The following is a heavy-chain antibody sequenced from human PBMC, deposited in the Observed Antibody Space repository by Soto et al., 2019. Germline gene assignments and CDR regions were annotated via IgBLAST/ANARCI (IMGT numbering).Heavy chain of an antibody. D-gene: IGHD6-13*01. Sequence: GGSLRLSCAASGFTFSSYSMNWVRQAPGKGLEWVSSISSSSSYIYYADSVKGRFTISRDNAKNSLYPQMNSLRAEDTAVYYCARAGIAAAGTGNAFDIWGQGTMVTVSS. V-gene: IGHV3-21*01. CDR3: ARAGIAAAGTGNAFDI. CDR1: GFTFSSYS. J-gene: IGHJ3*02. CDR2: ISSSSSYI.